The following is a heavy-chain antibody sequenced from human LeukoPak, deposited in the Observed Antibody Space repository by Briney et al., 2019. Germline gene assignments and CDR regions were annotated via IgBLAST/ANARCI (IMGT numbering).Heavy chain of an antibody. V-gene: IGHV1-18*01. CDR1: GYIFTSYG. CDR3: AREYCRGGVCYSVDY. J-gene: IGHJ4*02. D-gene: IGHD2-15*01. Sequence: ASVKVSCTASGYIFTSYGNSWVRQAPGQGLEWMGWISTYNGNTYYAQKFQGRVTMTTDTSTSTAYMELNSLRSDDTAVYYCAREYCRGGVCYSVDYWGQGTLVTVSS. CDR2: ISTYNGNT.